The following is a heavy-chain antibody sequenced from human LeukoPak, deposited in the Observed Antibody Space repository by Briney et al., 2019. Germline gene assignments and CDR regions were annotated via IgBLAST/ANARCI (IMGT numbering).Heavy chain of an antibody. Sequence: GSLRLSCAASGFTFSTYWMSWARQAPGKGLEWVANIKQDGSEKYYVDSVKGRFTISRDNAKNSLYLQMNSLRAEDTAVYYCARPVFPHIFQDWGQGTLVTVSS. CDR3: ARPVFPHIFQD. V-gene: IGHV3-7*04. J-gene: IGHJ1*01. CDR2: IKQDGSEK. CDR1: GFTFSTYW. D-gene: IGHD2-21*01.